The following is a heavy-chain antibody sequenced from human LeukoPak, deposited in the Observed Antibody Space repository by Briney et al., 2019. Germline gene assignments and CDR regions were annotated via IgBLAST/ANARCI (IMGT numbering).Heavy chain of an antibody. J-gene: IGHJ4*02. CDR2: ITSNGDTT. Sequence: PGGPLRLSCAASGFTLSGYIIHWARQAPGRGPESVSAITSNGDTTYYASSVKGRFTISRDNSKNTLYLQMGSLRTEDMAVYYCARENGGGSDYWGQGNLVTVSS. CDR3: ARENGGGSDY. D-gene: IGHD5-24*01. V-gene: IGHV3-64*01. CDR1: GFTLSGYI.